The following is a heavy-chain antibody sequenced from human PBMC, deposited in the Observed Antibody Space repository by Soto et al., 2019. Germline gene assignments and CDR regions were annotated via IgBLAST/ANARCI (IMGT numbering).Heavy chain of an antibody. Sequence: GGSLRLSCAASGFTFSSYAMSWVRPAPGKGLEWFSAISGSGGSTYYAASVKGRFTISRDNSKNTLYLQMNSLRAEDTAVYYCAKVLPNYYGSGSPPHYGMDVWGQGTTVTVSS. CDR3: AKVLPNYYGSGSPPHYGMDV. D-gene: IGHD3-10*01. CDR2: ISGSGGST. J-gene: IGHJ6*02. V-gene: IGHV3-23*01. CDR1: GFTFSSYA.